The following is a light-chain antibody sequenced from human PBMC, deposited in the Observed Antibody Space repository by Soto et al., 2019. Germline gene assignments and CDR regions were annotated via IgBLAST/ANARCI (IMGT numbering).Light chain of an antibody. V-gene: IGKV3-20*01. CDR3: QQYHNWPPT. CDR1: QSVSNNY. CDR2: GAS. Sequence: EIVLTQSPGSLSLCPGEVAARSFMASQSVSNNYLAWYQQKPGQAPRLLIYGASNRATGIPDRFSGSGSGTDFTLTISRLEPEDFAVYYCQQYHNWPPTFGQGTKVDNK. J-gene: IGKJ1*01.